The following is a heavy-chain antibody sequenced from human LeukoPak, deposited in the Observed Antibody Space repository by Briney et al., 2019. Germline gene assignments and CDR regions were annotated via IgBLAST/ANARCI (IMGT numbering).Heavy chain of an antibody. CDR2: IFHSGIT. Sequence: SQTLSLTCAVSGGSISTGVYYWSWIRQHPGKGLEWIGYIFHSGITYDNPSLKSRVAISVATSKNPFSLKMSSVTAADTAVYYCARYYYGSGSYPYFDYWGQGTLVTVS. J-gene: IGHJ4*02. V-gene: IGHV4-31*11. CDR3: ARYYYGSGSYPYFDY. CDR1: GGSISTGVYY. D-gene: IGHD3-10*01.